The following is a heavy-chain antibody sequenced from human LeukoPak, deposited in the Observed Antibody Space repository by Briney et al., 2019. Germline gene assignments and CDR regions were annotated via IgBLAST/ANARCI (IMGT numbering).Heavy chain of an antibody. J-gene: IGHJ4*02. CDR3: TTVHCGNDCYNY. D-gene: IGHD2-21*01. Sequence: GGSLRLSCAASGFTFSNAWMSWVRQAPGKGLEWVGRINTKTDGGTTDYAAPVKGRFTISRDDSKNTLYLQMNSLKTEDTAVYYCTTVHCGNDCYNYWGQGTLVTVSS. CDR2: INTKTDGGTT. CDR1: GFTFSNAW. V-gene: IGHV3-15*01.